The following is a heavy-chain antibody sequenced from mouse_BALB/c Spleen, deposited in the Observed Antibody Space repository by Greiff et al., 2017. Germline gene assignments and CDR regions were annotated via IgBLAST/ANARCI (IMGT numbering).Heavy chain of an antibody. CDR2: ISSGGSYT. J-gene: IGHJ4*01. V-gene: IGHV5-6-4*01. CDR3: TREMELTYAMDY. D-gene: IGHD4-1*01. Sequence: EVNVVESGGGLVKPGGSLKLSCAASGFTFSSYTMSWVRQTPEKRLEWVATISSGGSYTYYPDSVKGRFTISRDNAKNTLYLQMSSLKSEDTAMYYCTREMELTYAMDYWGQGTSVTVSS. CDR1: GFTFSSYT.